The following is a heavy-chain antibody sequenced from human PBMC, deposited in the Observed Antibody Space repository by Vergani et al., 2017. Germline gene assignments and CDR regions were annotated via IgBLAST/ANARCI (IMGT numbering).Heavy chain of an antibody. J-gene: IGHJ3*02. CDR3: VRDQVTMLRGSDALDI. D-gene: IGHD3-10*01. CDR2: IRSKAYGQAT. Sequence: EVQLVESGGGLVKPGGSLRLSCGGFGFTFNNAWMNWVRQAPGKGLEWVGGIRSKAYGQATIYAASVKGRFTISRDDSKSIAYLQMNNLQTEDTAMYYCVRDQVTMLRGSDALDIWGQGTMVTVSS. CDR1: GFTFNNAW. V-gene: IGHV3-15*01.